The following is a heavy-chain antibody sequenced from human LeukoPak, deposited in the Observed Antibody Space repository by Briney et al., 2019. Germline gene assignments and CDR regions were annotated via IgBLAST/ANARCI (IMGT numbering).Heavy chain of an antibody. CDR3: ARDSRSFDY. J-gene: IGHJ4*02. CDR2: ISSSSTI. Sequence: GGSLRLSCAASGFTFSSYSMNWVRQAPGKGLEWVSYISSSSTIYYADSVKGRFTISRDNAKNSLYLQMNSLRDEDTAVYYCARDSRSFDYWGQGTLVTVSS. CDR1: GFTFSSYS. V-gene: IGHV3-48*02.